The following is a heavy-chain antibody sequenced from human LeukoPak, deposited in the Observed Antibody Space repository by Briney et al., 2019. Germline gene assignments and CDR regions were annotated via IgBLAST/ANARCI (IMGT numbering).Heavy chain of an antibody. CDR2: ITASDTTK. D-gene: IGHD6-13*01. CDR3: VAASAFSSSWRS. J-gene: IGHJ5*02. CDR1: GPSFSSYN. Sequence: AGPLRLSCVASGPSFSSYNMYWVRQAPGKGPEWVAYITASDTTKYYADSVKGRFAISRDNVKKSLFLQMNSLRAEDTAVYYCVAASAFSSSWRSWGQGTVVTVSS. V-gene: IGHV3-48*01.